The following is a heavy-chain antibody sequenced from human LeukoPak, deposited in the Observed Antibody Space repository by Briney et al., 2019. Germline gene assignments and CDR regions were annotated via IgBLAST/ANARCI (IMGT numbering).Heavy chain of an antibody. V-gene: IGHV3-30*18. CDR1: GFTFTNYW. Sequence: PGGSLRLSCAASGFTFTNYWMHWVRQAPGKGLVWVAVISYDGSNKYYADSVKGRFTISRDNSKNTLYLQMNSLRAEDTAVYYCAKDYDILTGYYGPGQADVWGQGTTVTVSS. J-gene: IGHJ6*02. D-gene: IGHD3-9*01. CDR3: AKDYDILTGYYGPGQADV. CDR2: ISYDGSNK.